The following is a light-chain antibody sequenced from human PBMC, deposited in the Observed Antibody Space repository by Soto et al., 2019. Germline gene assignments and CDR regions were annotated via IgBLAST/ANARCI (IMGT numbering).Light chain of an antibody. V-gene: IGKV3-15*01. CDR2: GAS. Sequence: EIVMTQSPATLSVSPGERATLSCRASQTINSDLAWYQQKPGQAPRLLIYGASTRATGIPARFSGSGSGTEFALTISSLQSEDFAVDYCQQYNYWPPLTFGGGTKVEIK. CDR1: QTINSD. J-gene: IGKJ4*01. CDR3: QQYNYWPPLT.